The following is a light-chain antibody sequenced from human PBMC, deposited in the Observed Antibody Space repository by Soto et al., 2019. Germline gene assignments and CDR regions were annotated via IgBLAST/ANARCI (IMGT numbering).Light chain of an antibody. J-gene: IGKJ4*01. CDR3: QQYSSSPLT. CDR1: QSVTSSF. Sequence: EIVLTQSPGTLSLSPGERATLSFRASQSVTSSFLAWYQQKPGQAPRLLIYGASSRATGIPDRFSGSGSGADFTLTISGLEPEDFAVYYCQQYSSSPLTFGGGTKVDIK. CDR2: GAS. V-gene: IGKV3-20*01.